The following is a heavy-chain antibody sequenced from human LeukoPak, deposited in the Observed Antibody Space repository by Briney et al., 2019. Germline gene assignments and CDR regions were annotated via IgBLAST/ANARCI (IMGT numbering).Heavy chain of an antibody. CDR2: IWYDGSNK. V-gene: IGHV3-33*06. J-gene: IGHJ5*02. CDR3: AKDLHRGVPNNRFDP. D-gene: IGHD2-8*01. Sequence: PGRSLRLSCAASGFTFSSYGMHWVRQAPGKGLEWVAVIWYDGSNKYYADSVKGRFTISRDNSKNTLYLQMNSLRAEDTAVYYCAKDLHRGVPNNRFDPWGQGTLVTVSS. CDR1: GFTFSSYG.